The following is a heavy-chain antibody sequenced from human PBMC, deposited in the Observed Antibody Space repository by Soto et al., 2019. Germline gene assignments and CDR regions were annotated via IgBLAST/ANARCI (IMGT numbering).Heavy chain of an antibody. CDR1: GYTFTSYG. CDR2: ISAYNGNT. V-gene: IGHV1-18*01. J-gene: IGHJ4*02. D-gene: IGHD6-13*01. CDR3: ARDLHRTLSSSWYLDY. Sequence: GASVKVSCKASGYTFTSYGISWVRQAPGQGLEWMGWISAYNGNTNYAQKLQGRVTMTTDTSTSTAYMELRSLRSDDTAVYYCARDLHRTLSSSWYLDYWGQGTLVTAPQ.